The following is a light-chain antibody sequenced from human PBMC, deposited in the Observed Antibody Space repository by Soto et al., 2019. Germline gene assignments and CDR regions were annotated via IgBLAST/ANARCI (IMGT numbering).Light chain of an antibody. CDR1: GSDIGAYNY. CDR3: SSFTANYFYV. CDR2: GVT. V-gene: IGLV2-14*01. Sequence: QSALTQPASVSGSPGQSITISCTGTGSDIGAYNYVSWYQQHPGKAPKLIIHGVTHRPSGVSTRFSASKSAYTASLTISGLQAEDEADYYCSSFTANYFYVFGPGTKLIVL. J-gene: IGLJ1*01.